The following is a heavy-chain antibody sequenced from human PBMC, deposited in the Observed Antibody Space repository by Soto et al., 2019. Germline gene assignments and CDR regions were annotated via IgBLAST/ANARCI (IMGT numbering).Heavy chain of an antibody. CDR1: EFTFSSYW. D-gene: IGHD2-2*01. CDR2: INQDGSEK. CDR3: ARASRGVVPAEDEFDP. V-gene: IGHV3-7*02. Sequence: GSLRLSCAASEFTFSSYWMNWVRQAPGKGLEWVANINQDGSEKYYLDSVKGRFTISRDNTKNTLYLQMNSLTAEDTAVYYCARASRGVVPAEDEFDPWGQGTLVTVSS. J-gene: IGHJ5*02.